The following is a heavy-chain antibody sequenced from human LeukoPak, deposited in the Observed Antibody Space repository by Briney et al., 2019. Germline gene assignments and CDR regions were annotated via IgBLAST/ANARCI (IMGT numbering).Heavy chain of an antibody. V-gene: IGHV3-11*01. D-gene: IGHD6-13*01. Sequence: PGGSLRLSCAASVFTFSDYYMSWIRQAPGKGREGVSYISSSGSTIYYADSVKGRFTISRDNAKNSLYLQMTSLRAEDTAVYYCARGSSSWYEVVWTPDYCGQGTLVTVSS. J-gene: IGHJ4*02. CDR3: ARGSSSWYEVVWTPDY. CDR2: ISSSGSTI. CDR1: VFTFSDYY.